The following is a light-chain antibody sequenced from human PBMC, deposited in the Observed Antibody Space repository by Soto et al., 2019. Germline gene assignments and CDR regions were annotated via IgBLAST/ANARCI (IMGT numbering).Light chain of an antibody. J-gene: IGKJ5*01. CDR2: DTS. CDR1: QSVSIH. Sequence: ETVMTQSPGTLSVSLGERATLSCRASQSVSIHLAWYQQKPGQAPRLLIYDTSTRATGIPARFSGSGSGTEFTLTISSLQSEDFAVYYCQQSSNWPPIAFGQGTRLEIK. V-gene: IGKV3-15*01. CDR3: QQSSNWPPIA.